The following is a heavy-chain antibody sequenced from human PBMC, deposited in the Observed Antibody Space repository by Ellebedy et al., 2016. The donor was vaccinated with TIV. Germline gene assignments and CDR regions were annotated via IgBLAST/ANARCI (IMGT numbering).Heavy chain of an antibody. CDR3: AKHVTGWMRFDS. V-gene: IGHV3-7*01. CDR1: GFTFSSYW. Sequence: GESLKISCAASGFTFSSYWMSWIRQAPGKGLEWVARIKEDGSQKYYVDSVKGRLTISRDNAQNSLYLQMNSLRAEDTAVYYCAKHVTGWMRFDSWGQGTLVTVSS. D-gene: IGHD6-19*01. CDR2: IKEDGSQK. J-gene: IGHJ4*02.